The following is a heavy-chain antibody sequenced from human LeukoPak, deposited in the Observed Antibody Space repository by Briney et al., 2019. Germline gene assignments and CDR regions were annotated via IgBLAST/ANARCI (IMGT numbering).Heavy chain of an antibody. D-gene: IGHD2-21*01. V-gene: IGHV3-74*01. CDR2: INSDGSST. Sequence: GGSLRLSCAASGFTFSSYWMHWVRQAPGKGLVWVSRINSDGSSTSYADSVRGRFSISRDNAKNTLYLQMNSLRAEDTAVYYCARAYSYYYYMDVWGKGTTVTISS. CDR3: ARAYSYYYYMDV. CDR1: GFTFSSYW. J-gene: IGHJ6*03.